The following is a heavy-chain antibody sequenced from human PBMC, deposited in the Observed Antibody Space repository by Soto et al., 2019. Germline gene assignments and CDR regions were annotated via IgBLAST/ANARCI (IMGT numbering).Heavy chain of an antibody. CDR3: AVGYSGYDYFDY. V-gene: IGHV1-18*01. CDR1: GYSFTSYG. Sequence: ASLKVSCKASGYSFTSYGISWVRQAPGQGLEWMGWISAYNGNTNYAQKLQGRVTMTTDTSTSTAYMELRSLRSDDTAVYYCAVGYSGYDYFDYWGQGTLVTVSS. J-gene: IGHJ4*02. CDR2: ISAYNGNT. D-gene: IGHD5-12*01.